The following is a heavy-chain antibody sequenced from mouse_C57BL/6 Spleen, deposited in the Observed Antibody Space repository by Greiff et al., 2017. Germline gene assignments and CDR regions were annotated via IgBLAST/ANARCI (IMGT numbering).Heavy chain of an antibody. CDR2: ISSGSSTI. D-gene: IGHD1-1*01. CDR3: ARTTTVVEDAMDY. Sequence: EVQVVESGGGLVKPGGSLKLSCAASGFTFSDYGMHWVRQAPEKGLEWVAYISSGSSTIYYADTVKGRFTISRDNAKNTLFLQMTSLRSEDTAMYYCARTTTVVEDAMDYWGQGTSVTVSS. CDR1: GFTFSDYG. V-gene: IGHV5-17*01. J-gene: IGHJ4*01.